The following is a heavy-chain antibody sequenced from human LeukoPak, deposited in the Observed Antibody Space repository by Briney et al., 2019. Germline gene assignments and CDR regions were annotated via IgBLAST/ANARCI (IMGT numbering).Heavy chain of an antibody. Sequence: GGSLRLSCAASGFTFNNYAMSWVRQAPGKGLEWVSAISSSGGSTYYADSVKGRFTISRDNSKNMLYLQMNSLRAEDTAVYYCARDLATVTDGLEWGQGSLVADSS. CDR2: ISSSGGST. CDR1: GFTFNNYA. CDR3: ARDLATVTDGLE. D-gene: IGHD4-17*01. V-gene: IGHV3-23*01. J-gene: IGHJ4*02.